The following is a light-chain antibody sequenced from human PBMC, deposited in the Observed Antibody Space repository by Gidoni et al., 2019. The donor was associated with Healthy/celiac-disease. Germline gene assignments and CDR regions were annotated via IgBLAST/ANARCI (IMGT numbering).Light chain of an antibody. CDR2: RNN. CDR1: SSNIGSNY. V-gene: IGLV1-47*01. Sequence: QSVLTQPPSASGTPGQRVTISCSGSSSNIGSNYVYWYQQLPGTAPKILIYRNNQLPSGVPDRFSGSKSGTSASLAISGLRSEDEADYYCAAWDDSLSGWVFGGGTKLTVL. J-gene: IGLJ3*02. CDR3: AAWDDSLSGWV.